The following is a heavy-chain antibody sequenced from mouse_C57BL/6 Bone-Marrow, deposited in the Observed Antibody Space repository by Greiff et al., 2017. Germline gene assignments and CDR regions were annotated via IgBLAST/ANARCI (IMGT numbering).Heavy chain of an antibody. D-gene: IGHD4-1*01. CDR1: GYTFTNYW. CDR3: ARGKLAPYYFDY. J-gene: IGHJ2*01. Sequence: QVQLKESGAELVRPGTSVKMSCKASGYTFTNYWIGWAKQRPGHGLEWIGDIYPGGGYTNYNEKLKGKATLTADKSSSTAYMQFSSLTSEDSAIYYCARGKLAPYYFDYWGQGTTLTVSS. V-gene: IGHV1-63*01. CDR2: IYPGGGYT.